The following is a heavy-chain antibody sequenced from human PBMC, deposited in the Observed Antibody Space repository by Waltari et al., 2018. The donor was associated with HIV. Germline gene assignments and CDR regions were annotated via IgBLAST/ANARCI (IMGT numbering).Heavy chain of an antibody. V-gene: IGHV1-2*04. CDR3: ARARIAAAGREDGMDV. Sequence: QVQLVQSGAEVKKPGASVKVSCKASGYTFTGYYMHWVRQAPGQGLEWMGWINPNSGGTNYAQKFQGWVTMTRDTSISTAYMELSRLRSDDTAVYYCARARIAAAGREDGMDVWGQGTTVTVSS. CDR1: GYTFTGYY. CDR2: INPNSGGT. D-gene: IGHD6-13*01. J-gene: IGHJ6*02.